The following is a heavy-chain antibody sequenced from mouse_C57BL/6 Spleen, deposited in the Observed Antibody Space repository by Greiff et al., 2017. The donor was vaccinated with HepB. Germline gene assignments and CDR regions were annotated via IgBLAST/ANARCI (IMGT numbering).Heavy chain of an antibody. D-gene: IGHD1-1*01. CDR2: IDPEDGET. V-gene: IGHV14-2*01. CDR3: ARSAPFTTVVATDFDY. Sequence: EVQLQQSGAELVKPGASVKLSCTASGFNIKDYYMHWVKQRTEQGLEWIGRIDPEDGETKYAPKFQGKATITADTSSNTAYLQLSSLTSEDTTFYYCARSAPFTTVVATDFDYWGQGTTLTVSS. CDR1: GFNIKDYY. J-gene: IGHJ2*01.